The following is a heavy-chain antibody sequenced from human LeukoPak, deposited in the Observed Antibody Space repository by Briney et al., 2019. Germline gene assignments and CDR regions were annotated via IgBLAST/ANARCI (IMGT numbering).Heavy chain of an antibody. CDR3: ARDSVFASDY. CDR1: GFRFSTYS. J-gene: IGHJ4*02. V-gene: IGHV3-48*01. Sequence: GGSLRLSCAASGFRFSTYSMNWVRQAPGRGLEWISYISHSGGAEHYTDSVKGRFTISRDNAKNALYLQMNRLRVEDTAVYFCARDSVFASDYWSQGTLVTVSS. D-gene: IGHD5/OR15-5a*01. CDR2: ISHSGGAE.